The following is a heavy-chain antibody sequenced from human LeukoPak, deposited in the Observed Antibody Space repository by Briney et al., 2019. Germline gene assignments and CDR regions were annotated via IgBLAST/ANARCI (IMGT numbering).Heavy chain of an antibody. Sequence: GGSLRLSCAASGFSFSNAWMSWVRQAPGKGLEWVGRIKSKTDGGTTDYAAPVKGRFTISRDDSKNTLYLQMNSLKTEDTAVYYCTKRGSGSRGILDYWGQGTLVTVSS. V-gene: IGHV3-15*01. J-gene: IGHJ4*02. CDR1: GFSFSNAW. D-gene: IGHD3-10*01. CDR2: IKSKTDGGTT. CDR3: TKRGSGSRGILDY.